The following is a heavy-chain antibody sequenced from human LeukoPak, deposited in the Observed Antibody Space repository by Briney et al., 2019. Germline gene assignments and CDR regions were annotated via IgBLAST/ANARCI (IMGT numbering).Heavy chain of an antibody. J-gene: IGHJ5*02. V-gene: IGHV4-39*01. Sequence: PSETLSLTCTVSGDSLSSSSYYWAWIRQPPGKGLEWIATIFHTGNTHYNPSLKSRVTMSVDTVKNQFSLNLNSVTAADTAVYYCARQSSGYYYGWFDPWGQGTLVTVSS. D-gene: IGHD3-22*01. CDR1: GDSLSSSSYY. CDR3: ARQSSGYYYGWFDP. CDR2: IFHTGNT.